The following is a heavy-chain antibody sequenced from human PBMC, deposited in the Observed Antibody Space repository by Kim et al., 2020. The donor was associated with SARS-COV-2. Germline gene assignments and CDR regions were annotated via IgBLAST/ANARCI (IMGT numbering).Heavy chain of an antibody. Sequence: NPSLKSRVTISVDTSKNQFSLKRGSVTAADTAVYYCARDLPRDYYGSGSPWGQGTLVTVSS. D-gene: IGHD3-10*01. J-gene: IGHJ5*02. V-gene: IGHV4-39*07. CDR3: ARDLPRDYYGSGSP.